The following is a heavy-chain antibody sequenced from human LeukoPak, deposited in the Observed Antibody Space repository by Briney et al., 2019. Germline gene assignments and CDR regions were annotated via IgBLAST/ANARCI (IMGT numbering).Heavy chain of an antibody. J-gene: IGHJ4*02. Sequence: GASVKVSCKASGYTFTSSGLIGVRQAPGQGLEWMGWISTYNGNTNYAQKLQGRVTMTTDTSTSTAYMELRSLRSDDTAVYYCARDPGNWNDQGPHLPFDYWGQGTLVTVSS. CDR3: ARDPGNWNDQGPHLPFDY. D-gene: IGHD1-1*01. CDR2: ISTYNGNT. CDR1: GYTFTSSG. V-gene: IGHV1-18*01.